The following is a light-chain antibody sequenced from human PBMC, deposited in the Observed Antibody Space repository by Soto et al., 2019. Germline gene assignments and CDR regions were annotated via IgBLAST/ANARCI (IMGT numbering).Light chain of an antibody. V-gene: IGKV3-15*01. CDR2: DAS. Sequence: ILMTQSPATLSVSPGERATLSCRASQSVSNNLAWYQQKPGQAPRLLIYDASTRATGIPARFSGSGYGTEFTLTISGLQSEDFAVYYWQQYNNWPPWTFGQGTKVEIK. CDR1: QSVSNN. J-gene: IGKJ1*01. CDR3: QQYNNWPPWT.